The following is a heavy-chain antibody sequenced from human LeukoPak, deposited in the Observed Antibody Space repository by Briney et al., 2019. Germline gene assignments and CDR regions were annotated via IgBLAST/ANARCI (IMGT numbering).Heavy chain of an antibody. J-gene: IGHJ6*02. V-gene: IGHV1-24*01. CDR2: FDPEDGET. CDR3: ATELVRGIAAAGYYYYYGMDV. Sequence: GASVKVSCKVSGYTLTELSMHWVRQAPGKGLEWMGGFDPEDGETIYAQKFQGRVTMTEDTSTDTAYMELSSLRSEDTAVYYCATELVRGIAAAGYYYYYGMDVWGQGTTVTVSS. D-gene: IGHD6-13*01. CDR1: GYTLTELS.